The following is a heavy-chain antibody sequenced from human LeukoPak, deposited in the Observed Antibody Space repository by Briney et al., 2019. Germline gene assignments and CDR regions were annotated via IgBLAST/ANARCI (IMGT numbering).Heavy chain of an antibody. V-gene: IGHV3-30*18. CDR1: GVTLSPYG. D-gene: IGHD3-10*01. CDR3: AKEGTPQVSTWYDL. CDR2: ISYEGGTQ. Sequence: GGSLRLSCAASGVTLSPYGMHWVRQAPGKGLGWVAVISYEGGTQHYADSVKGRFIISRDNPRNTLYLQMNILRTEDTAVYYCAKEGTPQVSTWYDLWGQGTQVIVSS. J-gene: IGHJ5*02.